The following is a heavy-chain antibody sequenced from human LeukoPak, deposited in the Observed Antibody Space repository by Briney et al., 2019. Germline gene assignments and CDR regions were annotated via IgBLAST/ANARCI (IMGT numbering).Heavy chain of an antibody. CDR2: IHYTGST. J-gene: IGHJ4*02. D-gene: IGHD3-10*01. V-gene: IGHV4-39*01. Sequence: SETLSLTCTVSGGSIDTSIYYWGWIRQPPGKGLEWIGSIHYTGSTYRNPSLRSRVTISVDTSKNQFSLKVTSVTAADTAVYHCLRFGSASCYKSFDDWGQGTLVTVSS. CDR3: LRFGSASCYKSFDD. CDR1: GGSIDTSIYY.